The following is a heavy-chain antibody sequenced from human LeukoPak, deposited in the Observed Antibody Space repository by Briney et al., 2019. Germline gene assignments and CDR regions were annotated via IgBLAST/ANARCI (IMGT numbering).Heavy chain of an antibody. Sequence: ASVKVSCKASGYTFTSYYMHWVRQAPGQGLEWMGIISPNNGSKSYAQKFQGRVTMTRDMSTSTVYMELSSLRSEDTAVYYCARGGSGYSSGWYNWFDPWGQGTLVTVSS. CDR3: ARGGSGYSSGWYNWFDP. CDR2: ISPNNGSK. J-gene: IGHJ5*02. D-gene: IGHD6-19*01. V-gene: IGHV1-46*01. CDR1: GYTFTSYY.